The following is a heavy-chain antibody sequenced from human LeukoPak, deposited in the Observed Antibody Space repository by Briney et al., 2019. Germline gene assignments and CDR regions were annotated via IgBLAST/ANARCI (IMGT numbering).Heavy chain of an antibody. V-gene: IGHV4-59*01. CDR1: GGSISSYY. J-gene: IGHJ4*02. Sequence: SETLSLTCTVSGGSISSYYWSWIRQPPGKGLEWIGYIYYSGSTNYNPSLKSRVTISVDTSKNQFSLKLSSVTAADTAVYYCATGTKYCSGTSCYPHFAYWGQGTLVTVSS. D-gene: IGHD2-2*01. CDR2: IYYSGST. CDR3: ATGTKYCSGTSCYPHFAY.